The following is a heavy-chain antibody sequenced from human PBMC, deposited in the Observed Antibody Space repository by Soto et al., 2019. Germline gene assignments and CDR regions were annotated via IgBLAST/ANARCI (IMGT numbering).Heavy chain of an antibody. CDR2: VAEKTGSYAT. D-gene: IGHD1-26*01. V-gene: IGHV3-73*01. Sequence: GGSIRLFCGTAGFICGDSAVHWVRQTSGKGLEWVGRVAEKTGSYATTYGASVKGRFTISRDESKTTAYLQMNSLKIEDTAVYYCMKYSGRPSTPAALGQGTLVTVSS. J-gene: IGHJ5*02. CDR1: GFICGDSA. CDR3: MKYSGRPSTPAA.